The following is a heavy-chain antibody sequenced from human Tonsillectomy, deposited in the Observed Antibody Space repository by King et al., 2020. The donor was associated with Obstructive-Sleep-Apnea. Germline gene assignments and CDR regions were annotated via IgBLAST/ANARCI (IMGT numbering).Heavy chain of an antibody. J-gene: IGHJ4*02. CDR3: AKTRGYCSGGSCYSDY. CDR1: GFTFSSYA. V-gene: IGHV3-23*04. Sequence: VQLVESGGGLVQPGGSLRLSCAASGFTFSSYAMTWVRQAPGKGLEWGSAISGNGGTTYYADSVKGRFTISRDNSKNTVYLQMNSLRAEDTAVYYCAKTRGYCSGGSCYSDYWGQGTLVTVSS. CDR2: ISGNGGTT. D-gene: IGHD2-15*01.